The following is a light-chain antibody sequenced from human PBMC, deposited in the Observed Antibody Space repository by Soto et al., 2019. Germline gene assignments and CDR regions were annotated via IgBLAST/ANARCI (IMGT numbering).Light chain of an antibody. CDR2: GAS. Sequence: EIAMTQSPGTLSVSPGESATLSCRASQSVSSNLAWYQQKPGQTPRLLIYGASTRATGIPARFSGSGSGTEFTLAISSLQSEDFAVYYCQQYINWPITFGQGTKLEIK. CDR1: QSVSSN. J-gene: IGKJ2*01. V-gene: IGKV3-15*01. CDR3: QQYINWPIT.